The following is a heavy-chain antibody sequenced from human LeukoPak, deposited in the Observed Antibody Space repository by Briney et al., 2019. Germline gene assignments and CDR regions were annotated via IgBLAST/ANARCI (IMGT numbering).Heavy chain of an antibody. CDR1: GGTFSSYA. V-gene: IGHV1-69*05. J-gene: IGHJ4*02. D-gene: IGHD2-21*01. Sequence: GASVKVSCKASGGTFSSYAISWVRQAPGQGLEWMGGILPIFGTSNYAQKFQGRVTITTDESTSTAYMELSGLRSEDTAVYYCARSTSYCGGDCYPLDYWGQGTLVTVSS. CDR2: ILPIFGTS. CDR3: ARSTSYCGGDCYPLDY.